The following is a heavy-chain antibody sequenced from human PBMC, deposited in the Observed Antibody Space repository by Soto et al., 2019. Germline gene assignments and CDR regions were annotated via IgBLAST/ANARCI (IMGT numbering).Heavy chain of an antibody. CDR3: ARDHLLARSTRCFDY. J-gene: IGHJ4*02. CDR2: INANNGDT. Sequence: GASVKVSCKASGYTFTSYGIHWVRQAPGQGLEWMGWINANNGDTNYAQKFQGRVTMTRDTSTSTAYMGLSRLRSDDTAVYYCARDHLLARSTRCFDYWGQGTLVTVSS. V-gene: IGHV1-18*04. D-gene: IGHD2-2*01. CDR1: GYTFTSYG.